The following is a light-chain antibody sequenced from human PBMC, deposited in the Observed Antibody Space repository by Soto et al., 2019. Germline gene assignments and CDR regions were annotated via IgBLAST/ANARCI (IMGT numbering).Light chain of an antibody. CDR3: QQVKRYPFT. CDR1: QGISSF. Sequence: DIQLTQSPPYLSASVGDRVTIICRASQGISSFLAWYQQKPGRAPKLLVYGASTVERGVPSRFSGSGSGAEFTLTISSLQPADFATYYCQQVKRYPFTFGPGTRVDIK. CDR2: GAS. V-gene: IGKV1-9*01. J-gene: IGKJ3*01.